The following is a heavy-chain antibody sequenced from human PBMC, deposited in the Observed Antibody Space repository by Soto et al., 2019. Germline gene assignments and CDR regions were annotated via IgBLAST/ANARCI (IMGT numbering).Heavy chain of an antibody. D-gene: IGHD2-15*01. Sequence: VQLQESGPGLAKPSETLSLTCTVSGGSISSFYWRWIRQPPGKGLEWIGNVFYSGSTIYNPSLKSRVTISVDTSKNQFSLKLSSVTAADTAVYYCAKEFCDPNGCYGRWLDPWGQGTLVTVSS. J-gene: IGHJ5*02. CDR1: GGSISSFY. V-gene: IGHV4-59*01. CDR2: VFYSGST. CDR3: AKEFCDPNGCYGRWLDP.